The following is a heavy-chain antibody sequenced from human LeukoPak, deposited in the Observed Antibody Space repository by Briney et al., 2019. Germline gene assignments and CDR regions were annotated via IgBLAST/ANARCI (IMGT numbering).Heavy chain of an antibody. D-gene: IGHD3-10*01. Sequence: PGRSLRLSCAASGXTFSRYWMHWVRQAQGKGRVWVSRINSDESSTSYAVSVKGRFTISRDNAKNTLYLQMNSLRAEDTAVYYCTKSWVRGGHFDYWGQGTLVTVSS. CDR1: GXTFSRYW. V-gene: IGHV3-74*01. J-gene: IGHJ4*02. CDR3: TKSWVRGGHFDY. CDR2: INSDESST.